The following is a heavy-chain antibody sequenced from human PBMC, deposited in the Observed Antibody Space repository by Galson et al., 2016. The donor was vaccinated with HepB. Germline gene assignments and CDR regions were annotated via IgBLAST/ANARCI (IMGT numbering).Heavy chain of an antibody. CDR3: ARVRYYGSDL. J-gene: IGHJ5*02. V-gene: IGHV3-7*01. D-gene: IGHD3-10*01. CDR2: IKQDESEK. Sequence: SLRLSCAASGFTTSSYWMTWVRQAPGKGLEWVANIKQDESEKYYVDSIKGRFTIFRDNGEQSLYLQMNSLRAEDTAVYYCARVRYYGSDLWGQGTLVTVSS. CDR1: GFTTSSYW.